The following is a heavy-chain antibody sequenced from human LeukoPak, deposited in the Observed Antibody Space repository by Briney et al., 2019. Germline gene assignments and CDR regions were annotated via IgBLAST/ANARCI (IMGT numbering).Heavy chain of an antibody. J-gene: IGHJ4*02. Sequence: PSETLSLTCTVSGGSISSYYWSWIRQPPGKGLEWIGYIYYSGSTNYNPSLKSRVTISVDTSKNQFSLKLSSVTAADTAVYYCARSGYSYGPPPGFDYWGQGTLVTVSS. CDR1: GGSISSYY. V-gene: IGHV4-59*08. CDR3: ARSGYSYGPPPGFDY. D-gene: IGHD5-18*01. CDR2: IYYSGST.